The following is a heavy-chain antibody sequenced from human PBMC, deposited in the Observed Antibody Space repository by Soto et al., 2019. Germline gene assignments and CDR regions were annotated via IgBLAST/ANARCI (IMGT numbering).Heavy chain of an antibody. Sequence: QVQLVESGGGVVQPGRSLRLSCAASGFTFSSYGMHWVRQAPGKGLEWVAVISYDGSNKYYADSVKGRFTISRDNSKNTLYLQINSLRAEDTAVYYCAKEHDYGDHFDYWGQGTLVTVSS. J-gene: IGHJ4*02. V-gene: IGHV3-30*18. CDR3: AKEHDYGDHFDY. D-gene: IGHD4-17*01. CDR1: GFTFSSYG. CDR2: ISYDGSNK.